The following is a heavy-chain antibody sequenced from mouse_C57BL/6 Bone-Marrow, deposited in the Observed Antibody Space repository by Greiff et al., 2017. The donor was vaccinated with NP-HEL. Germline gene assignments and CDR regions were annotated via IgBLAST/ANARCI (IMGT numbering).Heavy chain of an antibody. V-gene: IGHV1-18*01. D-gene: IGHD2-1*01. J-gene: IGHJ4*01. CDR2: INPNNGGT. CDR1: GYTFTDYN. Sequence: EVQLQQSGPELVKPGASVKIPCKASGYTFTDYNMDWVKQSHGKSLEWIGDINPNNGGTIYNQKFKGKATLTVDKSSSTAYMELRSLTSEDTAVYYCAREGYYGNYYAMDYWGQGTSVTVSS. CDR3: AREGYYGNYYAMDY.